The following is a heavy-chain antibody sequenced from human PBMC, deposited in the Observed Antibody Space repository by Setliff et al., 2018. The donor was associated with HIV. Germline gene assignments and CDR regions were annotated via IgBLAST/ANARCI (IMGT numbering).Heavy chain of an antibody. D-gene: IGHD6-19*01. V-gene: IGHV1-46*01. CDR3: ARNQGDSSGWYAGDF. CDR2: INTSGGSA. Sequence: ASVKVSCKASGYTFTTYPMHWVRQAPGQGLEWMGVINTSGGSAGYAEKFRGRVTMTRDTSTNTVYMDLRNLRSEDTAVCYCARNQGDSSGWYAGDFWGHGTLVTVSS. CDR1: GYTFTTYP. J-gene: IGHJ4*01.